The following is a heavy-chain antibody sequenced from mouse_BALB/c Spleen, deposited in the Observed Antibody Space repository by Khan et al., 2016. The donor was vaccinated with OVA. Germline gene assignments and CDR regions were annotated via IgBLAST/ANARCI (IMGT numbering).Heavy chain of an antibody. V-gene: IGHV5-6*01. J-gene: IGHJ3*01. CDR1: GFTFSSYS. CDR3: ASHLTGSFAY. D-gene: IGHD4-1*01. CDR2: ISSGGDYT. Sequence: EVELVESGGDLVKPGGSLKLSCAASGFTFSSYSMSWVRQTPDKRLEWVATISSGGDYTYYPDNVKGRFTISRDNAKNTLYLQMSSPKSEDTAMYFCASHLTGSFAYWGQGTLVTVSA.